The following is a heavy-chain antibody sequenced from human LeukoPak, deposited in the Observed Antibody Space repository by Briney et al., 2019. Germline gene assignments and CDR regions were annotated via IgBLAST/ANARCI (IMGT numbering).Heavy chain of an antibody. D-gene: IGHD2-2*01. Sequence: GGPLTLSCAASGFPFSSYAMRWLRQAAGGGLHGVAPISGSGGSTDYADSVKGRFTISRDNSKNTLYLQMDSLRAGNTAVYYCAKRYCASASCSCFDYWGQGTLVTVSS. CDR1: GFPFSSYA. J-gene: IGHJ4*02. V-gene: IGHV3-23*01. CDR3: AKRYCASASCSCFDY. CDR2: ISGSGGST.